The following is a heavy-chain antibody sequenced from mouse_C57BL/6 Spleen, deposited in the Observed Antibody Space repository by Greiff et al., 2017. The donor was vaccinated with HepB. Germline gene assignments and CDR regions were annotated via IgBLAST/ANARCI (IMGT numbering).Heavy chain of an antibody. V-gene: IGHV2-6-1*01. D-gene: IGHD2-4*01. Sequence: VQLQESGPGLVAPSQSLSITCTVSGFSLTSYGVHWVRQPPGKGLEWLVVIWSDGSTTYNSALKSRLSISKDNSKSQVFLKMNSLQTDDTAMYYCARHYDYDRFYAMDYWGQGTSVTVSS. CDR3: ARHYDYDRFYAMDY. J-gene: IGHJ4*01. CDR2: IWSDGST. CDR1: GFSLTSYG.